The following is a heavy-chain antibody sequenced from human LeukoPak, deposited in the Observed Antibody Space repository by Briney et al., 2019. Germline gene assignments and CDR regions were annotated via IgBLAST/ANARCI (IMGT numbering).Heavy chain of an antibody. D-gene: IGHD2-2*01. CDR1: GFSLSTSGVG. V-gene: IGHV2-5*02. Sequence: SGPTLVKPTQTLTLTCTFSGFSLSTSGVGVGWIRQPPGKALEWLALLYWDDDKRYSPSLKSRLTITKDTSKNQVVLTMTNMDXXDTXTXXXXXXXXTSTSXHXYYYYSMDVXGTGTTVTVSS. CDR3: XXXXXTSTSXHXYYYYSMDV. CDR2: LYWDDDK. J-gene: IGHJ6*03.